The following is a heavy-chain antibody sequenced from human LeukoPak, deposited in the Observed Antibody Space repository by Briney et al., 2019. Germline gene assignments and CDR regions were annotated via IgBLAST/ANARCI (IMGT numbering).Heavy chain of an antibody. CDR3: ARDRFDDSSGYYYHYYYYMDV. CDR2: IYYSGNT. J-gene: IGHJ6*03. Sequence: SETLSLTCTVSGGSIISSSYYWGWIRQPPGKGLEWIGSIYYSGNTDYNPSLKSRVTISVETSKNQFSLKLSSVTAADTAVYYCARDRFDDSSGYYYHYYYYMDVWGKGTTVTVSS. D-gene: IGHD3-22*01. V-gene: IGHV4-39*07. CDR1: GGSIISSSYY.